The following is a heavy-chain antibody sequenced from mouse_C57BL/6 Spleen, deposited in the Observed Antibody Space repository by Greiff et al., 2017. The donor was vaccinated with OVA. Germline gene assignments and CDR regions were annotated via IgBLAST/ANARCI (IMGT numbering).Heavy chain of an antibody. Sequence: VQLQQPGAELVKPGASVKMSCKASGYTFTSYWITWVKQRPGQGLEWIGDIYPGSGSTNYNEKFKSKATLTVDTSSSTAYMQLSSLTSEDSAVYYCARGGITTVVARYFDVWGTGTTVTVSS. CDR2: IYPGSGST. CDR1: GYTFTSYW. J-gene: IGHJ1*03. V-gene: IGHV1-55*01. D-gene: IGHD1-1*01. CDR3: ARGGITTVVARYFDV.